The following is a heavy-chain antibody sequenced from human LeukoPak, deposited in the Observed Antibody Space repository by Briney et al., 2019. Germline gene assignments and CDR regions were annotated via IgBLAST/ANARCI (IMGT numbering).Heavy chain of an antibody. V-gene: IGHV3-23*01. CDR1: GFTFSNYA. CDR2: ISGSGGST. D-gene: IGHD2-15*01. CDR3: AKGTKADCSNGSCYYFDY. Sequence: PGGSLILSCAASGFTFSNYAMTRVRQAPGTGLEWVSAISGSGGSTYYADSVKGRFTISRDNSKNTLYLQMNSLRAEDTALYYCAKGTKADCSNGSCYYFDYWGQGTLVTVSS. J-gene: IGHJ4*02.